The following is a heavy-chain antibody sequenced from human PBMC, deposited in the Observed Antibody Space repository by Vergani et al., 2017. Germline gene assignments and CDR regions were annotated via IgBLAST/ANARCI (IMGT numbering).Heavy chain of an antibody. CDR1: ASSFSNFD. CDR2: FHGGGDS. V-gene: IGHV3-13*01. J-gene: IGHJ6*02. D-gene: IGHD2/OR15-2a*01. CDR3: ANSVIAGNVGVAYFGMDV. Sequence: EVQLVESGGGLVQPGGSLRLSCVTSASSFSNFDMHWVRHAAGKGLEWVSSFHGGGDSHYSDSVKGLFIISREDAKNSLYLQMNSLRAGDTAVYFCANSVIAGNVGVAYFGMDVWGRGTTVTVSS.